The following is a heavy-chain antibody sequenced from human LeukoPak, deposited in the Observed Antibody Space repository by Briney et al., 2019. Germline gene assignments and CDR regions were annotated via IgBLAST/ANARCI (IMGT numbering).Heavy chain of an antibody. D-gene: IGHD4-11*01. CDR2: IYYSGST. J-gene: IGHJ4*02. CDR1: GGSISSGGYS. CDR3: ARRPVSDYSNYGFIDY. V-gene: IGHV4-30-4*07. Sequence: SETLSLTCAVSGGSISSGGYSWSWIRQPPGKGLEWIGYIYYSGSTYYNPSLKSRVTISVDTSKNQFSLKLSSVTAADTAVYYCARRPVSDYSNYGFIDYWGQGTLVTVSS.